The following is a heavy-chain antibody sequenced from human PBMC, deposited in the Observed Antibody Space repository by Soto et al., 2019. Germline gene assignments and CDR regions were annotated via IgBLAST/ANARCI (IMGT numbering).Heavy chain of an antibody. Sequence: ASVKVSCKVSGYTLTELSMHWVRQAPGKGLEWMGGFDPEDGETIYAQKFQGRVTMTEDTSTDTAYMELSSLRSEDTAVYYCATLVAVAGPLLRMSVGFDPWGQGPLVTVPS. CDR1: GYTLTELS. J-gene: IGHJ5*02. CDR2: FDPEDGET. CDR3: ATLVAVAGPLLRMSVGFDP. V-gene: IGHV1-24*01. D-gene: IGHD6-19*01.